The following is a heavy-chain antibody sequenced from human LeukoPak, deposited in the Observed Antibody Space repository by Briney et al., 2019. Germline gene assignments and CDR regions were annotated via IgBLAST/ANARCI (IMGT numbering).Heavy chain of an antibody. D-gene: IGHD5-24*01. V-gene: IGHV4-59*01. Sequence: SETLSLTCTVSGGSISSYYWSWIRQPPGKGLEWIGYIYYSGSTNYNPSLKSRVTISVDTSKNQFSLKLSSVTAADTAVYYCARWDGSRAPYYFDYWGQGTLVIVSS. CDR3: ARWDGSRAPYYFDY. CDR1: GGSISSYY. J-gene: IGHJ4*02. CDR2: IYYSGST.